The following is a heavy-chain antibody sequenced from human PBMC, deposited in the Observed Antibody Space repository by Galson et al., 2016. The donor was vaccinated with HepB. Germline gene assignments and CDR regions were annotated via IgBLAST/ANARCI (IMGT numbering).Heavy chain of an antibody. CDR3: ARLGSVVVVPAFDS. D-gene: IGHD2-2*01. J-gene: IGHJ4*02. CDR1: GFTFSSYSMN. CDR2: GFHSGSS. V-gene: IGHV4-39*02. Sequence: LRLSCAASGFTFSSYSMNWVCQPPGKGLEWIGSGFHSGSSFYNPSLRSRVSISVDTSKNHFSLKVTSMTAEDTALYYCARLGSVVVVPAFDSWGQGTLVTVSA.